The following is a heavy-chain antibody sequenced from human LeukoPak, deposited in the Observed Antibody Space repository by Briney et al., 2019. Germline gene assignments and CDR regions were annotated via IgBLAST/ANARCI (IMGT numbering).Heavy chain of an antibody. CDR2: IYHSGST. CDR1: GGSISSGGYS. J-gene: IGHJ6*02. D-gene: IGHD2-2*01. CDR3: ARMPAYYYGMDV. Sequence: SETLSLTCDVSGGSISSGGYSWCWIRQPPGKGLEWIGYIYHSGSTYYNPSLKSRVTISVARSKNQFSLKLSSVTAAATAVYYCARMPAYYYGMDVWGQGTTVTVSS. V-gene: IGHV4-30-2*01.